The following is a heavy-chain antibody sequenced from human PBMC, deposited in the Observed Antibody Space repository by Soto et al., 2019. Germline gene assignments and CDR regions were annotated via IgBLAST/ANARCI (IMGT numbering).Heavy chain of an antibody. V-gene: IGHV1-3*01. CDR3: ARGVGSGLSDY. J-gene: IGHJ4*02. Sequence: QVQLVQSGAEVKKPGASVKVSCKASGYTFTSYAMHWVRQAPGQRLEWMGWINAGNGNTKYSQKFQGRVTITRDTSASTAYMERSSLRSEDTAVYYCARGVGSGLSDYWGQGTLVTVSS. D-gene: IGHD1-26*01. CDR1: GYTFTSYA. CDR2: INAGNGNT.